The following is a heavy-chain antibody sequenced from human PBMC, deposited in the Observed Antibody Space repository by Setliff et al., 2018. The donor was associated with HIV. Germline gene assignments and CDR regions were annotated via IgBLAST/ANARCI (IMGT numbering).Heavy chain of an antibody. CDR1: GYTFTSYA. D-gene: IGHD3-16*01. V-gene: IGHV1-3*03. J-gene: IGHJ5*02. Sequence: ASVKVSCKASGYTFTSYAMHWVRQAPGQRLEWMGWINPANGDTENSQEFQGRVTITRDTSASTAYMELSSLRAEDTAVYYCAREINTLQGEWFDPRGQGTLVTVSS. CDR2: INPANGDT. CDR3: AREINTLQGEWFDP.